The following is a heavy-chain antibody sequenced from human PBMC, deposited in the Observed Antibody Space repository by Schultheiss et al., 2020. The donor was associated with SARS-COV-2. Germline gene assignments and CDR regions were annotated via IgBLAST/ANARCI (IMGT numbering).Heavy chain of an antibody. D-gene: IGHD5-12*01. CDR1: GGSISSGGYY. CDR3: ARLRGYDLRYFDL. Sequence: SETLSLTCTVSGGSISSGGYYWSWIRQHPGKGLEWIGYIYYSGSTYYNPSLKSRVTISVDKSKNQFSLKLSSVTAADTAVYYCARLRGYDLRYFDLWGRGTLVTVSS. V-gene: IGHV4-31*03. J-gene: IGHJ2*01. CDR2: IYYSGST.